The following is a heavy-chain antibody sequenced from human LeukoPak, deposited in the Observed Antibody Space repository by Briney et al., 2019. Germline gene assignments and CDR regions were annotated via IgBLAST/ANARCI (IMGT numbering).Heavy chain of an antibody. J-gene: IGHJ4*02. CDR2: INHDGSEK. V-gene: IGHV3-7*01. D-gene: IGHD3-10*01. CDR3: ARGTALPGVDY. CDR1: GFTFSNSW. Sequence: PGGSLRLSCAASGFTFSNSWMNWFRQAPVRLEWVANINHDGSEKNYVDSVEGGFTITRDNTKKSLYLQMNSLGAEDTAVYYCARGTALPGVDYWGQGTLVIVSS.